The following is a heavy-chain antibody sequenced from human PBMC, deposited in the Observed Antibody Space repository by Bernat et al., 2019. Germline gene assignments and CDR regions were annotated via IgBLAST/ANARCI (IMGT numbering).Heavy chain of an antibody. V-gene: IGHV3-74*01. CDR3: VRSSKNAFDI. CDR2: INNDGSII. CDR1: GFTFSSYW. D-gene: IGHD2-2*01. J-gene: IGHJ3*02. Sequence: EVQLVESGGGLVQPGGSLGLSCVASGFTFSSYWVYWVHQAPGKGLVWLCDINNDGSIIRYADSVKGRFTISRDNAKNTLYLQMNSLRAEDTAVYYCVRSSKNAFDIWGQGTMVTVSS.